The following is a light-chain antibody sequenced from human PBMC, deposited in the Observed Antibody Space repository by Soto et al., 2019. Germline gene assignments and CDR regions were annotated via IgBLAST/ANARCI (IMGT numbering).Light chain of an antibody. J-gene: IGKJ2*01. V-gene: IGKV3-20*01. CDR3: QQYGSSPYT. CDR1: QSVSSSY. CDR2: DAS. Sequence: EIVLTQSPGTLSLSPGERATLSCRASQSVSSSYLAWYQQKPGQAPRLLIYDASSRATGIPDRFSGSGSGIEFTLTISRLEPEDFAVYFCQQYGSSPYTFGQGTKLEIK.